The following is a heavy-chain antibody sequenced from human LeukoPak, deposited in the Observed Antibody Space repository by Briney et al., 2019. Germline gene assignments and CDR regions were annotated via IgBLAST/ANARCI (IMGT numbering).Heavy chain of an antibody. CDR1: GYTLTELS. V-gene: IGHV1-24*01. Sequence: ASVKVSCKVSGYTLTELSMHWVRQAPGKGLEWTGGFDPEDGETIYAQKFQGRVIMTEDTSTDTAYMELSSLRSEDTAVYYCTKYFSVVVVAGSWFDPWGQGTLVTVSS. J-gene: IGHJ5*02. CDR2: FDPEDGET. CDR3: TKYFSVVVVAGSWFDP. D-gene: IGHD2-15*01.